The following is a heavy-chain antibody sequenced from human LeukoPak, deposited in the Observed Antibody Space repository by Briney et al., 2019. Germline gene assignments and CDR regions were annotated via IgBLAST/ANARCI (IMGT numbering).Heavy chain of an antibody. V-gene: IGHV1-2*02. D-gene: IGHD2-8*01. Sequence: GASVTVSCKSSGYTFTGYYMHWVRQAPGQGFEWMGRIDSNSGGTNYAQNFQGRVTMTRDTSISTVYMELISLRSDDTAVYYCAGGTTNTKGAFDMWGQGTMVTVSS. CDR1: GYTFTGYY. CDR2: IDSNSGGT. CDR3: AGGTTNTKGAFDM. J-gene: IGHJ3*02.